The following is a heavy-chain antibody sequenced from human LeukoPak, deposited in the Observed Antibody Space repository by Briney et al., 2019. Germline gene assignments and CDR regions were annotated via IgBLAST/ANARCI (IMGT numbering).Heavy chain of an antibody. D-gene: IGHD6-19*01. Sequence: SETLSLTCAVYGGSLSGYHWSWIRQPPGKGLEYIGEINHSGSSKYNSSLKSRVTISVDTSKNQFSLKVNSVTAADTAVYYCARQDRSSGWYRPAAFDIWGQGTMVTVSS. J-gene: IGHJ3*02. CDR2: INHSGSS. CDR1: GGSLSGYH. CDR3: ARQDRSSGWYRPAAFDI. V-gene: IGHV4-34*01.